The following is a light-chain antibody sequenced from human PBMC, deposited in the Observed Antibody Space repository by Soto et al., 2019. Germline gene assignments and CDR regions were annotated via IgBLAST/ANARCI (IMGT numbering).Light chain of an antibody. CDR2: LNSDGSH. V-gene: IGLV4-69*01. Sequence: QSVLTQSPSASASLGASVKLTCTLSSGHSSYAIAWHQQQPEKGPRYLMKLNSDGSHSKGDGIPDRFSGSSSGAERYLTISSLQSEDEADYYCQTGGTGMVFDGGTKLTVL. J-gene: IGLJ2*01. CDR3: QTGGTGMV. CDR1: SGHSSYA.